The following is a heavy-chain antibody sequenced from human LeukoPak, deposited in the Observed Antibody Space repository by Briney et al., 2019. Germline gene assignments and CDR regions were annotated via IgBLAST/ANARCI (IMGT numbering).Heavy chain of an antibody. V-gene: IGHV3-23*01. D-gene: IGHD6-19*01. CDR2: ITATGDTA. CDR1: GFTFTKCA. Sequence: PGGSLRLSCVASGFTFTKCAMSWIRQAPGKGLEWVAIITATGDTAYYADSVKGRFTISRDNSRNTVYMQMDSLRAEDTAIYYCAGDRNSDWYSPLVYWGQGSQVTVSP. CDR3: AGDRNSDWYSPLVY. J-gene: IGHJ4*02.